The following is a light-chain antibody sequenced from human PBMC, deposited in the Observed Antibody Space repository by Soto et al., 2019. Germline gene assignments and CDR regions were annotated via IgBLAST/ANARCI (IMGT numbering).Light chain of an antibody. Sequence: EIAMTQSPATLSLSPGERATLSCRASQSVSSNLAWYRQKPGQAPTLLIYRTSTRATGIPDRFSGSGSGTDFTLTISSLQSEDFAFYYCQQYNNWPYTFGQGTKLEIK. J-gene: IGKJ2*01. CDR2: RTS. CDR3: QQYNNWPYT. CDR1: QSVSSN. V-gene: IGKV3-15*01.